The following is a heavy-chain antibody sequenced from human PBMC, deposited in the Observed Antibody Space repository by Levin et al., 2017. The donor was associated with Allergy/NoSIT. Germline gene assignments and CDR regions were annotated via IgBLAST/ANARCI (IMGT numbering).Heavy chain of an antibody. J-gene: IGHJ6*03. CDR1: GLSLSSYG. CDR3: ARKGDSYDVVAGYYFYMDV. Sequence: PSETLSLTCAGSGLSLSSYGMNWVRQAPGRGLERVSFTSHSSSRIDYADSVKGRFTISRDNANNSLYLQMNSLRAEDTAVYYCARKGDSYDVVAGYYFYMDVWGKGTTVIVSS. D-gene: IGHD3-10*02. CDR2: TSHSSSRI. V-gene: IGHV3-21*01.